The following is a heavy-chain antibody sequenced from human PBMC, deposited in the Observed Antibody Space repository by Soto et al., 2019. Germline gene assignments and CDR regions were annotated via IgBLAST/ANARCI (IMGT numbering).Heavy chain of an antibody. Sequence: VASVKVSCKASGYTFTSYYMHWVRQAPGQGLEWMGITNPSGGSTSYAQKFQGRVTMTRDTSTSTVYMELSSLRSEDTAVYYCARIDNYYDSSGEARYDAFDIWGQGTMVTVSS. CDR2: TNPSGGST. J-gene: IGHJ3*02. D-gene: IGHD3-22*01. CDR1: GYTFTSYY. V-gene: IGHV1-46*01. CDR3: ARIDNYYDSSGEARYDAFDI.